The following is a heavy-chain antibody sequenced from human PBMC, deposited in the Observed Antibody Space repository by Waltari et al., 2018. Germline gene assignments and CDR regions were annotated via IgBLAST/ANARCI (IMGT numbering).Heavy chain of an antibody. J-gene: IGHJ4*02. CDR2: ISSGSSYI. V-gene: IGHV3-21*01. CDR1: GFAFGSFP. Sequence: EVQLVGSGGGLVKPGGSLRLYCGDSGFAFGSFPMNWVRQAPGKGLEWVSSISSGSSYIFYADSVKGRFTISRDNAKNSLYLQMNSLRVEDTAVYYCAREWGVMVGTAGYYFDYWGQGSLVTVSS. CDR3: AREWGVMVGTAGYYFDY. D-gene: IGHD3-9*01.